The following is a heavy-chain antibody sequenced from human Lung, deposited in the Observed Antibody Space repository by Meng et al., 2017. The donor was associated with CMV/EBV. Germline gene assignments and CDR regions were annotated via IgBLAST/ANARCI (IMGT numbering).Heavy chain of an antibody. CDR3: AREPGRGAFDV. V-gene: IGHV3-74*01. CDR1: GINLNTYW. CDR2: IYSDGIST. D-gene: IGHD3-10*01. J-gene: IGHJ3*01. Sequence: GESLKISCAVSGINLNTYWMHWVRQVPGKGLVWLSRIYSDGISTRYADSVKGRFTISRDNTNNTLYLQMNGLRAEDTAVYYCAREPGRGAFDVWGRGTKVXVSS.